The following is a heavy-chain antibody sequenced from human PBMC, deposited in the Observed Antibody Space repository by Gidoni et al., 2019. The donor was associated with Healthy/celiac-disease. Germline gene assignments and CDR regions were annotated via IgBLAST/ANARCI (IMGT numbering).Heavy chain of an antibody. CDR1: GGSFSGYY. V-gene: IGHV4-34*01. CDR3: ARGNRDTPLSYFDY. D-gene: IGHD5-18*01. Sequence: QVQLQQWGAGLLKPSETLSLTCAVYGGSFSGYYWSWIRQPPGKGLEWIGEINHSGSTNYNPSLKSRVTISVDTSKNQFSLKLSSVTAADTAVYYCARGNRDTPLSYFDYWGQGTLVTVSS. J-gene: IGHJ4*02. CDR2: INHSGST.